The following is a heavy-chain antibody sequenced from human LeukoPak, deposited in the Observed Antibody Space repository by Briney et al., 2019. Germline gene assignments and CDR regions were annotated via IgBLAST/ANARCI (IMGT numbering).Heavy chain of an antibody. V-gene: IGHV3-30*18. D-gene: IGHD6-19*01. CDR2: ISYDGSNK. CDR3: AKDGYSRGWHFDY. CDR1: GFTFSSYG. Sequence: GGSLRLSCAASGFTFSSYGMHWVRQAPGKGLEWVAVISYDGSNKYYADSVKGRFTISRDNSKNTLYLQMNSLRAEDTAVYYCAKDGYSRGWHFDYWGQGTLVTVSS. J-gene: IGHJ4*02.